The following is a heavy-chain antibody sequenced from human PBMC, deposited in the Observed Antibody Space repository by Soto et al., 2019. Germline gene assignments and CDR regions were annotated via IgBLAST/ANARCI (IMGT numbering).Heavy chain of an antibody. Sequence: QVQLVQSGAEVKKPGASVKVSCKASGYTFTSYGISWVRQAPGQGLEWMGWISAYNGNTNYAQKLRGRVTMTTDTATSTAYMELRRLRAGDTDVYYCARSSGSAYWFDPWGPGTLVTVSS. D-gene: IGHD6-6*01. CDR3: ARSSGSAYWFDP. CDR1: GYTFTSYG. J-gene: IGHJ5*02. V-gene: IGHV1-18*01. CDR2: ISAYNGNT.